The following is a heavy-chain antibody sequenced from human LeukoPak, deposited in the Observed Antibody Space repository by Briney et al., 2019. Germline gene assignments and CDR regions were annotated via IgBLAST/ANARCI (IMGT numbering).Heavy chain of an antibody. D-gene: IGHD6-13*01. CDR2: IYYSGST. Sequence: PSETLSLTCTVSGYSISSGYYWSWIRQPPGKGLEWIGYIYYSGSTNYNPSLKSRVTISVDTSKNQFSLKLSSVTAADTAVYYCARVSRIAGENYYYYMDVWGKGTTVTVSS. J-gene: IGHJ6*03. CDR1: GYSISSGYY. V-gene: IGHV4-61*01. CDR3: ARVSRIAGENYYYYMDV.